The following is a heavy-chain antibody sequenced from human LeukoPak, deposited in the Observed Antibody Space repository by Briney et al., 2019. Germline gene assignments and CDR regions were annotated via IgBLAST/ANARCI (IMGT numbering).Heavy chain of an antibody. J-gene: IGHJ4*02. D-gene: IGHD6-13*01. Sequence: ASVKVSCKASGYTFTSYGISGVRQAPGQGLEWMGWISAYNGNTNYAQKLQGRVTMTTDTSTSTAYMELRSLRSDDTAVYYCARAKGRRYSSSWYDYWGQGTLVTVSS. CDR3: ARAKGRRYSSSWYDY. V-gene: IGHV1-18*01. CDR2: ISAYNGNT. CDR1: GYTFTSYG.